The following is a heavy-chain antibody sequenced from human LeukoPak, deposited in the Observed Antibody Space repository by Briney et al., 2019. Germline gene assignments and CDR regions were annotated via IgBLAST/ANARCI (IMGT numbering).Heavy chain of an antibody. CDR2: IIPIFGAA. J-gene: IGHJ5*02. Sequence: ASVKVSCKASGGTFSSYAISWVRQAPGQGLEWMGEIIPIFGAANYAQKFQGRVTITTDESTSTACMELSSLRSEDTAVYYCARGHNQGYCSSTSCYYWFDPWGRGTLVTVSS. CDR1: GGTFSSYA. V-gene: IGHV1-69*05. CDR3: ARGHNQGYCSSTSCYYWFDP. D-gene: IGHD2-2*01.